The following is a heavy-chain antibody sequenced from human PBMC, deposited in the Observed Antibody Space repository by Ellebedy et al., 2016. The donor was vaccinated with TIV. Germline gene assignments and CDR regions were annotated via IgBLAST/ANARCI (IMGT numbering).Heavy chain of an antibody. D-gene: IGHD2-15*01. V-gene: IGHV3-23*01. J-gene: IGHJ4*02. CDR3: ARDGGELDVVVGAATPTLTADFDY. CDR2: ITVLGDST. CDR1: GFTFSSYS. Sequence: GESLKISCAASGFTFSSYSMNWVRQAPGKGLEWVSVITVLGDSTYYADSVKGRFTISRDNSKNTLYLQMNSLRADDTAVYYCARDGGELDVVVGAATPTLTADFDYWGQGTLVTVSS.